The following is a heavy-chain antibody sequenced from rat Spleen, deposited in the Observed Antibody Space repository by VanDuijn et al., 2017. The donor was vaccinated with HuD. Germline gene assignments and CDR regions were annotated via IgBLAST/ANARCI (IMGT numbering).Heavy chain of an antibody. CDR3: TRRGFLSDWYFDF. J-gene: IGHJ1*01. V-gene: IGHV5-25*01. CDR1: GFTFSNYD. D-gene: IGHD4-4*01. Sequence: EVQLVESGGGLVQPGRSMKLSCAASGFTFSNYDMAWVRQAPTKGLEWVASISYDGSSTYYRDSVKGRFTISRNNVKGTLYLQMDSLRSEDTATYFCTRRGFLSDWYFDFWGPGTMVTVSS. CDR2: ISYDGSST.